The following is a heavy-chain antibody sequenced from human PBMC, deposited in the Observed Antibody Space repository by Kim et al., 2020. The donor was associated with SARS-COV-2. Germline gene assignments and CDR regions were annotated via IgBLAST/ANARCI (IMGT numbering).Heavy chain of an antibody. V-gene: IGHV1-69*04. D-gene: IGHD6-6*01. J-gene: IGHJ6*03. CDR2: IIPILGIA. Sequence: SVKVSCKASGGTFSSYAISWVRQAPGQGLEWMGRIIPILGIANYAQKFQGRVTITADKSTSTAYMELSSLRSEDTAVYYCARVRYSSSPYYYYCYMDVWGKGTPVTVSS. CDR3: ARVRYSSSPYYYYCYMDV. CDR1: GGTFSSYA.